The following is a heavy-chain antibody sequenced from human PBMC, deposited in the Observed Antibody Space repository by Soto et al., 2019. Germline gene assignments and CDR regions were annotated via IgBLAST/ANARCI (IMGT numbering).Heavy chain of an antibody. CDR2: IDPSDSYT. D-gene: IGHD6-13*01. V-gene: IGHV5-10-1*01. CDR3: ARRHSSSSAFDP. J-gene: IGHJ5*02. Sequence: EVQLVQSGAEVKKPXESLRISCKGSGYSFTSYWISWVRQMPGKGLEWMGRIDPSDSYTNYSPSFQGHVTISANKSISTAYLQWSSLKASDTAMYYCARRHSSSSAFDPWGQGTLVTVSS. CDR1: GYSFTSYW.